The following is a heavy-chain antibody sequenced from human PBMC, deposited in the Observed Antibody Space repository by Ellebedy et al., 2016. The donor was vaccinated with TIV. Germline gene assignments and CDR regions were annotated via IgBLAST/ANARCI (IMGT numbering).Heavy chain of an antibody. CDR1: GGTFSSYA. J-gene: IGHJ4*02. CDR3: ARDRPGGVPGY. CDR2: IIPIFGTA. D-gene: IGHD3-10*01. Sequence: SVKVSCXASGGTFSSYAISWVRQAPGQGLEWMGGIIPIFGTANYAQKFQGRVTITADKSTSTAYMELSSLRSEDTAVYYCARDRPGGVPGYWGQGTLVTVSS. V-gene: IGHV1-69*06.